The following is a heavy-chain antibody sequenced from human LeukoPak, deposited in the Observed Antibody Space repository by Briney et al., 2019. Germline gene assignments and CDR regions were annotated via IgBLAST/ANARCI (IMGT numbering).Heavy chain of an antibody. CDR1: GYTFSSYF. Sequence: ASVKFSCKASGYTFSSYFMHWVRQAPGQGLEWMGIINPSDGSTSYARELQGRVTMTRDTSTGTVYMELSGLRSEVTAVYYCARVDVTFGLIGDYWGQGTLVTVSS. CDR2: INPSDGST. V-gene: IGHV1-46*01. CDR3: ARVDVTFGLIGDY. J-gene: IGHJ4*02. D-gene: IGHD2-21*02.